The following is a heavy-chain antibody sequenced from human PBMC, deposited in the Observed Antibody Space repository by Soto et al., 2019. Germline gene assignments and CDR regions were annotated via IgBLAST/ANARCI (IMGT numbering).Heavy chain of an antibody. J-gene: IGHJ4*02. D-gene: IGHD1-1*01. CDR3: AHRLGGFTWNDGYLDY. CDR1: GDSISTADYY. CDR2: IYYSGNT. Sequence: SETLSLTCTVSGDSISTADYYWNWIRQPPGKGLEWIGYIYYSGNTYYIPSLKSRVTISVDTSKNQISLKLNSVTAADTATYYCAHRLGGFTWNDGYLDYWGQGTLVTVSS. V-gene: IGHV4-30-4*01.